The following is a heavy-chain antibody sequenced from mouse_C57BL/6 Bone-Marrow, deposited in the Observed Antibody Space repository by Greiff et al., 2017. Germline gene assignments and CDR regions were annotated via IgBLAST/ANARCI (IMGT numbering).Heavy chain of an antibody. Sequence: LQESGPELVKPGASVKLSCKASGYSFTDYNMNWVKQSNGKSLEWIGVINPNYGTTSYNQKFKGKATMTVDQSSSTAYMQLNSLTSEDSAVYYCAGGYDYSYAMDYWGQGTSVTVSS. V-gene: IGHV1-39*01. J-gene: IGHJ4*01. D-gene: IGHD2-4*01. CDR3: AGGYDYSYAMDY. CDR1: GYSFTDYN. CDR2: INPNYGTT.